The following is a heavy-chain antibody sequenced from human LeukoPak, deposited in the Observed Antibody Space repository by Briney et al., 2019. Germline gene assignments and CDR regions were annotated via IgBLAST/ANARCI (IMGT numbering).Heavy chain of an antibody. V-gene: IGHV3-7*01. Sequence: GGSLTLSCAVSEITVSHAWMSWVRQAPGKGLMWVANIKEDGSEKYYVDSVKGRFTISRDNAKNSLYLQMNSLRAEDTAVYYCARSRSNAFDIWGQGTMVTVSS. J-gene: IGHJ3*02. CDR1: EITVSHAW. CDR3: ARSRSNAFDI. CDR2: IKEDGSEK.